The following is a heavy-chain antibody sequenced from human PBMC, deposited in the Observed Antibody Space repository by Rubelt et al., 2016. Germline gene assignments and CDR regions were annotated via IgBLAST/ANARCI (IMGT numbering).Heavy chain of an antibody. J-gene: IGHJ4*02. CDR2: INPSGGST. CDR1: GYTFTSYY. V-gene: IGHV1-46*01. Sequence: QVQLVQSGAEVKKPGASVKVSCKASGYTFTSYYMHWVRQAPGQGLEWMGIINPSGGSTSYAQKFQGSGTRTRETSTGPVYMELVSLRSEDTAVYYCARDPRPKGSSYAGNWGQGTLVTVSS. CDR3: ARDPRPKGSSYAGN. D-gene: IGHD2-15*01.